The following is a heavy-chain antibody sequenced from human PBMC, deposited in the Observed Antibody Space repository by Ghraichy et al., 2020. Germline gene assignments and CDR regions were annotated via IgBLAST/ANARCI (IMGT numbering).Heavy chain of an antibody. V-gene: IGHV3-33*01. J-gene: IGHJ6*02. CDR2: IWYDGSNE. D-gene: IGHD3-9*01. Sequence: SCAASGFTFSSYGMHWVRQAPGKGLEWVAVIWYDGSNEYYADSVEGRFTISRDNSKNTLFLQMNSLRAEDTAVYYCARDGPLSYDILTGCYRGMDVWGQGTTVTVSS. CDR3: ARDGPLSYDILTGCYRGMDV. CDR1: GFTFSSYG.